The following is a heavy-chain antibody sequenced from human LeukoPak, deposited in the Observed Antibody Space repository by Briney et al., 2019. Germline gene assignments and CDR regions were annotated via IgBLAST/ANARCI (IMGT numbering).Heavy chain of an antibody. J-gene: IGHJ4*02. V-gene: IGHV3-7*03. D-gene: IGHD3-10*02. CDR1: GYTFSPYW. CDR3: TRENYVPDS. Sequence: GGSLRLSCVASGYTFSPYWMSWVRQTPGKGLEWVASISNGGSATYYVDSVRGRFTISRDDAKNSLFLQMNGLRADDTAVYYCTRENYVPDSRGQGTLVTVSS. CDR2: ISNGGSAT.